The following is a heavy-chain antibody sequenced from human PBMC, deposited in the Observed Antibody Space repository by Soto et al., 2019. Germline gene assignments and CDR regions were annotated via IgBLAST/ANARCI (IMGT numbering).Heavy chain of an antibody. Sequence: ASVKVSCKASGYTFTSYYMHWVRQAPGQGLEWMGIINPSGGSTSYAQKFQGRVTMTRDTSTSTAYMELRSLRSDDTAVYYCARELRTYYYDSSGYFSWFDPWGQGTLVTVSS. CDR1: GYTFTSYY. J-gene: IGHJ5*02. V-gene: IGHV1-46*01. CDR3: ARELRTYYYDSSGYFSWFDP. CDR2: INPSGGST. D-gene: IGHD3-22*01.